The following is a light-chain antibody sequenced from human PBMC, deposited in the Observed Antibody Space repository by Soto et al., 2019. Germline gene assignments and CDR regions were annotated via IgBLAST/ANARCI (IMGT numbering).Light chain of an antibody. CDR2: GNS. J-gene: IGLJ3*02. Sequence: QSVLTQPPSVSGAPGQRVTISCTGSSSNIGAGYDVRWYQQLPGTAPKLLIYGNSNRPSGVPDRFSGSKSGTSASLAITGLQAEDEADYYCQSYDSSLRGRVFGGGTKVTVL. CDR1: SSNIGAGYD. V-gene: IGLV1-40*01. CDR3: QSYDSSLRGRV.